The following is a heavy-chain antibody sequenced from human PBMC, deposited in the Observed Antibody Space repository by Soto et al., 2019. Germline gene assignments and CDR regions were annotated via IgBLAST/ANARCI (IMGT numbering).Heavy chain of an antibody. J-gene: IGHJ4*02. V-gene: IGHV3-9*01. Sequence: SLRLSCAASGFSFDDCVMHWVRQAPGRGLEWVSGITWNGDYIGYADSVKGRFTISKDNAKNSLYLKMNSLRPEDTAVYFCARESEDLTSNFDYWGQGTLVTVSS. CDR3: ARESEDLTSNFDY. CDR2: ITWNGDYI. CDR1: GFSFDDCV.